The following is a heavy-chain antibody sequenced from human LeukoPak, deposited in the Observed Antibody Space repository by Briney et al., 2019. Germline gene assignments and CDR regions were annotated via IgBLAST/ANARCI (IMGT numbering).Heavy chain of an antibody. V-gene: IGHV4-61*02. Sequence: SETLSLTCTVSGGSISSGSYYWSWIRQPAGKGLEWIGRIYTSGSTNYNPSIKRRVTISVDTSKNQFSLKLSSVTAADTAVYYCARGPTYCSSSSCLQGEWGQGTLVTVSS. CDR2: IYTSGST. CDR1: GGSISSGSYY. CDR3: ARGPTYCSSSSCLQGE. D-gene: IGHD2-15*01. J-gene: IGHJ4*02.